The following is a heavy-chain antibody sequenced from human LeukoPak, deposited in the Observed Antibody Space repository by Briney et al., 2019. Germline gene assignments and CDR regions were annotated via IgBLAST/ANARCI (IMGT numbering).Heavy chain of an antibody. CDR2: ISSSSSYI. Sequence: GGSLRLSCAASGFTFSSYSMNWVRQAPGKGLEWVSSISSSSSYIYYADSVKGRFTISRDNAKNSLYLQMNSLRAEDTAVYYCARRYDSSGYSFDNWGQGTLVTVSS. J-gene: IGHJ4*02. D-gene: IGHD3-22*01. CDR1: GFTFSSYS. V-gene: IGHV3-21*01. CDR3: ARRYDSSGYSFDN.